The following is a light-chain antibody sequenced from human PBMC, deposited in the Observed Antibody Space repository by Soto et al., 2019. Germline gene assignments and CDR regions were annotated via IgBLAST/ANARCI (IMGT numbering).Light chain of an antibody. Sequence: QSALTQPASVSGSPGQSITISCTGTSSDVGAYNYVSWYQQHPGKAPKLMIYEVSNRPSGVSNRFSGSKSGNTASLTISGLQAEDEADYYCRSYTSSSTVVFGGGTKLTVL. CDR3: RSYTSSSTVV. V-gene: IGLV2-14*01. J-gene: IGLJ2*01. CDR1: SSDVGAYNY. CDR2: EVS.